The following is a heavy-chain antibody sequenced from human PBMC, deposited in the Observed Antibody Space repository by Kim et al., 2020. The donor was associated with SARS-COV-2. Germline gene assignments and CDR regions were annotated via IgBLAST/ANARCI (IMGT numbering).Heavy chain of an antibody. CDR3: ARDYGGNSG. D-gene: IGHD2-21*02. J-gene: IGHJ4*02. CDR2: GST. Sequence: GSTYYAQAVKGRFTISRDNSKNTLYLQMTSLRAEDTAVYYCARDYGGNSGWGQGTLVTVSS. V-gene: IGHV3-53*01.